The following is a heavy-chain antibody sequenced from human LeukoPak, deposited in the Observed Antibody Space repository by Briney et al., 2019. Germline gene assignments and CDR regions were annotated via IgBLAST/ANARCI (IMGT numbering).Heavy chain of an antibody. CDR1: GYTFTSYG. CDR2: ISAYNGNT. J-gene: IGHJ4*02. V-gene: IGHV1-18*01. CDR3: ARVDRYDFWSGSDY. D-gene: IGHD3-3*01. Sequence: ASAKVSCKASGYTFTSYGISWVRQAPGQGLEWMGWISAYNGNTNYAQKLQGRVTMTTDTSTSTAYMELRSLRSDDTAVYYCARVDRYDFWSGSDYWGQGTLVTVSS.